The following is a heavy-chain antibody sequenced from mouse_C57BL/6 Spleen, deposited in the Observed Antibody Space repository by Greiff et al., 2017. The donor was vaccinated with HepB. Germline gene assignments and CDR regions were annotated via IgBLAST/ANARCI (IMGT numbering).Heavy chain of an antibody. CDR3: TRAYYSNRDYAMDY. Sequence: VQLKQSGAELVRPGASVKLSCTASGFNIKDYYMHWVKQRPEQGLEWIGRIDPEDGDTEYAPKFQGKATMTADTSSNTAYLQLSSLTSEDTAVYYCTRAYYSNRDYAMDYWGQGTSVTVSS. CDR2: IDPEDGDT. V-gene: IGHV14-1*01. D-gene: IGHD2-5*01. J-gene: IGHJ4*01. CDR1: GFNIKDYY.